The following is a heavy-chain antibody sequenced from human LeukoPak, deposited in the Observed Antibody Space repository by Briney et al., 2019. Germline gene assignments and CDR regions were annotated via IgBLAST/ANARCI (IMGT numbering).Heavy chain of an antibody. CDR3: AKRGSGRYFDY. D-gene: IGHD5-12*01. V-gene: IGHV3-33*03. J-gene: IGHJ4*02. CDR1: GFTFSSYG. Sequence: GGSLRLSCAASGFTFSSYGMHWVRQAPGKGLEWVAVIWYDGSNKYYADSVKGRFTISRDNSENTVYLQMNSLRAEDTAVYYCAKRGSGRYFDYWGQGTLVTVSS. CDR2: IWYDGSNK.